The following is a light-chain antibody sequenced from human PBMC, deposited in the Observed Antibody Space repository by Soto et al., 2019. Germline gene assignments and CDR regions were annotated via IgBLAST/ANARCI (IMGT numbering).Light chain of an antibody. CDR1: QTVRNNY. CDR3: HQFSSYPLT. Sequence: EFVLTQSPGTLSLSPGERATLSCRASQTVRNNYLAWYQQKPGQAPRLLIYDASSRATGIPDRFGGGGSGTDFTLTISRLEPEDFAVYYCHQFSSYPLTFGGGTKVEIK. CDR2: DAS. V-gene: IGKV3-20*01. J-gene: IGKJ4*01.